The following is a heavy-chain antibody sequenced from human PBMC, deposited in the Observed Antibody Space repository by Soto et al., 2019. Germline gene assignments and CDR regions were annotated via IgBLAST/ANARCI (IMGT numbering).Heavy chain of an antibody. CDR2: IYSSGST. CDR3: ARDRGSYGMDV. CDR1: GGSISSGGY. J-gene: IGHJ6*02. Sequence: QVQLQESGPGLVKPSETLCLTCTVSGGSISSGGYWSWVRQRPGKGLEWIGYIYSSGSTYYSPSLVSRTSISIDTSKNQFSLKMSSVTAADTAVYYCARDRGSYGMDVWGQGTTVTVS. V-gene: IGHV4-31*03.